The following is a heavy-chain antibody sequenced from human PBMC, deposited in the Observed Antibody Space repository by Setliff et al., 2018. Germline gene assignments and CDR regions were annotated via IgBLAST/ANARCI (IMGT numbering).Heavy chain of an antibody. J-gene: IGHJ5*02. Sequence: ASVKVSCKASGYTFTGYYMHWVRQAPGQGLEWMGWINPNSGGTNYAQKFQGGVTITADESTSTAYMELSSLRSEDTAVYYCARGYRGYYNFWSGSQGANWFDPWGQGTLVTVSS. CDR3: ARGYRGYYNFWSGSQGANWFDP. CDR2: INPNSGGT. CDR1: GYTFTGYY. V-gene: IGHV1-2*02. D-gene: IGHD3-3*01.